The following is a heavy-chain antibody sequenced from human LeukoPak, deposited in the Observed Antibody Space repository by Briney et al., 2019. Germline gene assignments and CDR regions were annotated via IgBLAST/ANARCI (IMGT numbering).Heavy chain of an antibody. V-gene: IGHV4-39*07. J-gene: IGHJ5*02. Sequence: SETLSLTCSVSGDSISTSSYYWGWIRQPPGKGLEWIGSIYYSGSTYYNPSLKSRVTISVDTSKNQFSLKLSSVTAADTAVYYCARDNLNWFDPWGQGTLVTVSS. D-gene: IGHD1-20*01. CDR2: IYYSGST. CDR3: ARDNLNWFDP. CDR1: GDSISTSSYY.